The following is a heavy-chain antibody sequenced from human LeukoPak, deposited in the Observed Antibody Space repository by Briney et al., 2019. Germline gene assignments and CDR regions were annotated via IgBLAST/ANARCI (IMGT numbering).Heavy chain of an antibody. V-gene: IGHV3-23*01. Sequence: GSLRLSCAASGLTFINFGMTWVRQAPGKGLEWVSAISGSAVITFYADSAKGRFTISRDNSKNTLYLQMNSLRAEDTALYYCAKSRLSGINDAFDIWGQGTMVTVPS. CDR3: AKSRLSGINDAFDI. D-gene: IGHD3-3*01. J-gene: IGHJ3*02. CDR2: ISGSAVIT. CDR1: GLTFINFG.